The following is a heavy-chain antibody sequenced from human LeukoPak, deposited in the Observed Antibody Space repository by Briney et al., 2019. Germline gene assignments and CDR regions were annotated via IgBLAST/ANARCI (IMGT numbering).Heavy chain of an antibody. V-gene: IGHV4-30-4*08. Sequence: SETLSLTCTVSGGSISSGDYYWSWIRQPPGKGLEWIGYIYYSGSTYYNPSLKSRVTISVDTSKNQFSLKLSSVTAADTAVHYCARGPYYYDSSGPDNWFDPWGQGTLVTVSS. CDR1: GGSISSGDYY. J-gene: IGHJ5*02. CDR3: ARGPYYYDSSGPDNWFDP. CDR2: IYYSGST. D-gene: IGHD3-22*01.